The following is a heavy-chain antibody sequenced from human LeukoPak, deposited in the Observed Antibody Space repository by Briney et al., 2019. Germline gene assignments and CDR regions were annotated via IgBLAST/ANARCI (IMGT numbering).Heavy chain of an antibody. J-gene: IGHJ6*04. CDR2: INHGGST. Sequence: SETLSLTCAVYGGSFSGYYWSWIRQPPGKGLEWIGEINHGGSTNYNPSLKSRVTISVDTSKNQLSLKLSSVTAADTAVYYCARNGIGVVPAARRHYYYGTDVWAKGPTVTVSS. V-gene: IGHV4-34*01. CDR1: GGSFSGYY. D-gene: IGHD2-2*01. CDR3: ARNGIGVVPAARRHYYYGTDV.